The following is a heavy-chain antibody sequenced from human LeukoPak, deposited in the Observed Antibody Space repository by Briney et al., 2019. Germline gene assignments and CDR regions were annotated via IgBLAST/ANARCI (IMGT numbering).Heavy chain of an antibody. V-gene: IGHV4-30-4*08. CDR1: GGSISSGDYY. CDR2: IYYSGST. CDR3: EREYDFWSGYYVDAFDI. D-gene: IGHD3-3*01. J-gene: IGHJ3*02. Sequence: SQTLSLTCTVSGGSISSGDYYWSWIRQPPGKGLEWIGYIYYSGSTYYNPSLKSRVTISVDTSKNQFSLKLSSVTAADTAVYYCEREYDFWSGYYVDAFDIWGQGTMVTVSS.